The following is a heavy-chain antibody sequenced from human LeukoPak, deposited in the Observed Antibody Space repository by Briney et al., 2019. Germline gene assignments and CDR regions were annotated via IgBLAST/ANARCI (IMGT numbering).Heavy chain of an antibody. Sequence: GGSLRLSCVGSGFTFRSHAMSWVRQAPEKGLEFVSGIYENGGTTYYADSVKGRFTISRDNSKNTLYLQMNSLRAEDTAVYYCARDRGAGDYPLGAFDIWGQGTMVTVSS. CDR1: GFTFRSHA. CDR3: ARDRGAGDYPLGAFDI. J-gene: IGHJ3*02. D-gene: IGHD4-17*01. V-gene: IGHV3-23*01. CDR2: IYENGGTT.